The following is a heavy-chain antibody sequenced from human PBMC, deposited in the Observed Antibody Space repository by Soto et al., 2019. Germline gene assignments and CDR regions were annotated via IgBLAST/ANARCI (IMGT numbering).Heavy chain of an antibody. CDR3: ARRFLTNGTFDY. CDR1: GYSFTNYW. V-gene: IGHV5-51*01. J-gene: IGHJ4*02. CDR2: IYPGDSDT. Sequence: EVQLVQSGAEVKKPGESLKISCEGSGYSFTNYWIAWVRQMPGKGLEWMGDIYPGDSDTNYNPSFQGQVTISLDKSISTAYLQWSSLEASDTAMYYCARRFLTNGTFDYWGQGTLVIVSS. D-gene: IGHD2-8*01.